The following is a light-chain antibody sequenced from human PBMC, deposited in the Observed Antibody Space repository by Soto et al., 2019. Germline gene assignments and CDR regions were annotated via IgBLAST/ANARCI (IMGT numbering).Light chain of an antibody. J-gene: IGLJ2*01. Sequence: QSALTQPASVSGSPGQSFTISCTGTSSDVGGYNYVSWYQQHPGKAPKLMIYEVSNRPSGVSNRFSGSKSGNTASLTISGLQAEDEADYYCSSYTSSSTPVVFGGGTQLTVL. V-gene: IGLV2-14*01. CDR3: SSYTSSSTPVV. CDR2: EVS. CDR1: SSDVGGYNY.